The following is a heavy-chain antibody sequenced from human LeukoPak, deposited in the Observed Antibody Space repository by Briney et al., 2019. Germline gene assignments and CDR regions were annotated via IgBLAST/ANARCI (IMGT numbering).Heavy chain of an antibody. D-gene: IGHD3-22*01. J-gene: IGHJ3*02. Sequence: PGGSLRLSCAASGFTFDDYGMSWVRQAPGKGLEWVSGISWNSGSIGYADSVKGRFTISRDNAKNSLYLQMNSLRAEDTALYYCAKGMNYDSSGYFPSHAFDIWGQGTMVTVSS. CDR1: GFTFDDYG. CDR3: AKGMNYDSSGYFPSHAFDI. V-gene: IGHV3-9*01. CDR2: ISWNSGSI.